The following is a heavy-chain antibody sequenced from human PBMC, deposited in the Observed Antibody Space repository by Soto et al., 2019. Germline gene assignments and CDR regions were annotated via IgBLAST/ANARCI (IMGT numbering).Heavy chain of an antibody. CDR1: GGSIRSGGYY. Sequence: QVQLQESGPGLVKPSQTLSLTCTVSGGSIRSGGYYWSWIRQHPGKGLEWIGYIYYSGSTYYNPSLKSRVTISVDTSKNQFSLKLSSVTAADTAVYYCARSSDPVLMVPKGGYFDYWGQGTLVTVSS. CDR2: IYYSGST. D-gene: IGHD2-8*01. J-gene: IGHJ4*02. V-gene: IGHV4-31*03. CDR3: ARSSDPVLMVPKGGYFDY.